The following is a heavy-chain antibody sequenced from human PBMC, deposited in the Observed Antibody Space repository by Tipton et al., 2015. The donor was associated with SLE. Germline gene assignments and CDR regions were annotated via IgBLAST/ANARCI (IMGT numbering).Heavy chain of an antibody. Sequence: LRLSCTVSGGSISSSSYYWGWIRQPPGKGLEWIGSIYYSGNTYYNPSLKSRVTISVDTSKNQFSLKLGSVTAADTAVYYCARRLVAAANDWYFGLWGRGTLVTVSS. CDR3: ARRLVAAANDWYFGL. J-gene: IGHJ2*01. CDR1: GGSISSSSYY. CDR2: IYYSGNT. V-gene: IGHV4-39*07. D-gene: IGHD2-2*01.